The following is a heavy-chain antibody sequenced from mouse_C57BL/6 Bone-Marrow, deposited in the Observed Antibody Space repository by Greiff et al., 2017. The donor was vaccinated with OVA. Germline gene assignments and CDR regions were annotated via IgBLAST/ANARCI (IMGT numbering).Heavy chain of an antibody. D-gene: IGHD3-2*02. CDR1: GYTFTSYW. CDR2: IDPSDSYT. Sequence: QVQLQQPGAELVKPGASVKLSCKASGYTFTSYWMQWVKQRPGQGLEWIGEIDPSDSYTNYNQKFKGKATLTVDTSSSTAYMQLSSLTSEDSAVYYCAREDSSGYEVYFDYWGQGTTLTVSS. V-gene: IGHV1-50*01. CDR3: AREDSSGYEVYFDY. J-gene: IGHJ2*01.